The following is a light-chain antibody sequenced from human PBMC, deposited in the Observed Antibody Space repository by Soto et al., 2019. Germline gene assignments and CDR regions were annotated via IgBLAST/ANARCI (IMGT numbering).Light chain of an antibody. J-gene: IGKJ3*01. CDR3: QQYYNWPPFT. CDR1: QSVSSS. Sequence: EIVMTQSPATLSVSPGERVTLSCRASQSVSSSLAWYQQKPGQAPRLLIYGASTKATGIPARFSGSGSGTEFTLTISSLQSEDFAVYYCQQYYNWPPFTFGPGTKVDIK. CDR2: GAS. V-gene: IGKV3-15*01.